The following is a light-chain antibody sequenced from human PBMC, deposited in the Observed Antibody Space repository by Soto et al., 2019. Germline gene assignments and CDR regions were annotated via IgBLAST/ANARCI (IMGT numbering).Light chain of an antibody. CDR3: QSYDSSPSGSHV. V-gene: IGLV1-40*01. CDR1: GSNIGADYA. J-gene: IGLJ1*01. CDR2: GNS. Sequence: QSVLTQPPSVSGAPGQRVTISCTGSGSNIGADYAVHWYQQLPGKAPKLLIYGNSDRPSGVPDRFSGSKSGTSASLAITGLQPEDEADYYCQSYDSSPSGSHVFGSGTKLTVL.